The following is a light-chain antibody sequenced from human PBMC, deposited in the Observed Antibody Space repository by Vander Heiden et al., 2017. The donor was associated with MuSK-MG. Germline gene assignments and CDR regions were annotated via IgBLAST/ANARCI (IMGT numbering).Light chain of an antibody. Sequence: DIQMTQSPSSLSASVGDRVTITCRASQGIRNDLAWYQQKPGKAPKRLIYAASSLQSGVPSRFSGSGYGTEFTLTISSRQPEDFATYYCLQHNNYPPITFGQGTRLEIK. CDR3: LQHNNYPPIT. J-gene: IGKJ5*01. V-gene: IGKV1-17*01. CDR1: QGIRND. CDR2: AAS.